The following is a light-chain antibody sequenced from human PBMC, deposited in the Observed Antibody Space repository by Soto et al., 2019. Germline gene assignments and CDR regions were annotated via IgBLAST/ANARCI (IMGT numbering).Light chain of an antibody. V-gene: IGLV2-14*01. J-gene: IGLJ1*01. CDR3: SSYTTSNTRQIV. CDR2: DVS. CDR1: SSDVGGYTY. Sequence: QYALTQPASVSGSPGQAITISCTGTSSDVGGYTYVSWYQQHPGKAPKFIIYDVSNRPSGVSKRFSGSKSGNTASLTISGLQAEDEADYYCSSYTTSNTRQIVFGTGTKLTVL.